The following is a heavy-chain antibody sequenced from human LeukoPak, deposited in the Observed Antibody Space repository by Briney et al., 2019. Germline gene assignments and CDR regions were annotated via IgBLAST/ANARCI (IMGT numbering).Heavy chain of an antibody. CDR3: ARASFASLVTRF. CDR1: AYTFSDYR. CDR2: INPKSGDT. D-gene: IGHD3-16*01. J-gene: IGHJ1*01. V-gene: IGHV1-2*02. Sequence: ASVKVSFNSSAYTFSDYRIHRLRQAPGRGLEWVGWINPKSGDTNYAQKFQGRVILTRDTSITTSYMEVISLTSDDTAVYYCARASFASLVTRFWGQGTLVTVSS.